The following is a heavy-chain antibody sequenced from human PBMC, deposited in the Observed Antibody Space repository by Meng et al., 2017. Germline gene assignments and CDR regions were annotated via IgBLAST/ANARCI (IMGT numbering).Heavy chain of an antibody. CDR2: ISSSSSYI. Sequence: GRRVGSGGGLVKPGGSLRRSCAASGFTFSSYSMNWVRQAPGEGLEWVSSISSSSSYIYYADSVKGRFTISRDNAKNSLYLQMNSLRAEDTAVYYCARDGSSSWLYYFDYWGQGTLVTVSS. CDR1: GFTFSSYS. J-gene: IGHJ4*02. V-gene: IGHV3-21*01. D-gene: IGHD6-13*01. CDR3: ARDGSSSWLYYFDY.